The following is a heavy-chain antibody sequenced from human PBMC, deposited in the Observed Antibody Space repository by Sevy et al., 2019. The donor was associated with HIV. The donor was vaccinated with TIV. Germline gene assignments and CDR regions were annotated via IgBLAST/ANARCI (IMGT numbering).Heavy chain of an antibody. Sequence: GGSLRLSCAASGFCVSRNHINWVRQAPGKGQEWISVIYSDGTTQYADSVKGRFTISRDTSNNTVYLQVSSLRADDTAVYYCARRLSSAWYFDFWGQGTLVTVSS. CDR2: IYSDGTT. CDR1: GFCVSRNH. V-gene: IGHV3-53*01. J-gene: IGHJ4*02. CDR3: ARRLSSAWYFDF. D-gene: IGHD6-19*01.